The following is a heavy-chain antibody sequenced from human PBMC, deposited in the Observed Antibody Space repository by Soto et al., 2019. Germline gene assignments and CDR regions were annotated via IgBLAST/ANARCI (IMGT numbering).Heavy chain of an antibody. J-gene: IGHJ4*02. CDR3: AHRVLRTVFGLVTTTAIYFDF. CDR2: IYWDDDK. D-gene: IGHD3-3*01. Sequence: QITLNESGPTVVRPTETLTLTCRFSGFSLTTSGVGVGWIRQSPGKAPEWLALIYWDDDKRYSASLKSRLTMTKESSKTQVVLTVSDLDPTDTATYYCAHRVLRTVFGLVTTTAIYFDFWGQGTPVAVSS. V-gene: IGHV2-5*02. CDR1: GFSLTTSGVG.